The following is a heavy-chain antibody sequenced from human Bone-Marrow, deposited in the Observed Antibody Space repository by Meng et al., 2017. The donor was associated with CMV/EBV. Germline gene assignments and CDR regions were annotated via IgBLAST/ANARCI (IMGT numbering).Heavy chain of an antibody. D-gene: IGHD4-11*01. CDR1: GGSISSGDYY. Sequence: CTVSGGSISSGDYYWSWICQPPGKGLEWIGYIYYSGSTYYNPSLKSRVTISVDTSKNQFSLKLSSVTAADTAVYYCARGTTPSTVTTNWGQGTLVTVS. V-gene: IGHV4-30-4*08. CDR3: ARGTTPSTVTTN. CDR2: IYYSGST. J-gene: IGHJ4*02.